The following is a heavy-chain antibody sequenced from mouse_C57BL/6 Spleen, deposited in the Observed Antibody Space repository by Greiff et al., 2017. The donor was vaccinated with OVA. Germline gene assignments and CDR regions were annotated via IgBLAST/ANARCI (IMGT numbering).Heavy chain of an antibody. D-gene: IGHD1-1*01. CDR3: ARRPFITTVDLDY. CDR1: GYTFTSYW. J-gene: IGHJ2*01. Sequence: QVQLQQPGAELVKPGASVKLSCKASGYTFTSYWMQWVKQRPGQGLEWIGEIDPSASYTNYNQKFKGKATLTVDTSSSTAYMQLSSLTSEDSAVYYCARRPFITTVDLDYWGQGTTLTVSS. V-gene: IGHV1-50*01. CDR2: IDPSASYT.